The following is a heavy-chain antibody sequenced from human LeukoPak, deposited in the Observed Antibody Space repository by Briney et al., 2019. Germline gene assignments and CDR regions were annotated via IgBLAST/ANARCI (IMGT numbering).Heavy chain of an antibody. D-gene: IGHD3-10*01. V-gene: IGHV3-30*18. CDR2: ISSDGTNK. CDR1: GFTLSTFG. CDR3: AKDSLATSGSSLGNWFDP. Sequence: PGGSLRLSCAVSGFTLSTFGMHWVRQAPGEGPEWVAVISSDGTNKFYADSVKGRFTISTDNSKKTLYLQMSSLRPEDTAVYYCAKDSLATSGSSLGNWFDPWGQGTLVAVSS. J-gene: IGHJ5*02.